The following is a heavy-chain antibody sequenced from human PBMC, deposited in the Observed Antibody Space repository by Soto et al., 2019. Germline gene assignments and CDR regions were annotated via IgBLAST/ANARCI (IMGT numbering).Heavy chain of an antibody. D-gene: IGHD1-7*01. Sequence: TLSLTCTVSGGSISSGAYYWSWIRQLPGKGLEWIACINYSWSTYYNPSLKSRVTISVDTSKNQFSLKLSSVTAADTAVYYCARDPFITGTKDGVDYYYYYGMDVWGQGTTVTVSS. CDR1: GGSISSGAYY. V-gene: IGHV4-31*03. CDR3: ARDPFITGTKDGVDYYYYYGMDV. CDR2: INYSWST. J-gene: IGHJ6*02.